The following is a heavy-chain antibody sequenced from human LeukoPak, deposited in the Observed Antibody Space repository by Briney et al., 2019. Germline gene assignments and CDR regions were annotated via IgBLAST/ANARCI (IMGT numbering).Heavy chain of an antibody. D-gene: IGHD1-7*01. CDR2: IYPAGSQT. CDR1: SYSFTDYW. V-gene: IGHV5-51*01. CDR3: ARRNSNSVWFDP. J-gene: IGHJ5*02. Sequence: PGESLKISCKASSYSFTDYWIGWVRQMPGKGLEWMGLIYPAGSQTIYSPSFQGQVTISVDKSTRTAYLQWSALKASDTAMYYCARRNSNSVWFDPWGQGTLVTVSS.